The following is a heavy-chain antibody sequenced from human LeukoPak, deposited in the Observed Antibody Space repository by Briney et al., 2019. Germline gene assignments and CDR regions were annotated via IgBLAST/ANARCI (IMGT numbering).Heavy chain of an antibody. CDR1: GGSFSGYY. D-gene: IGHD4-11*01. CDR2: INHSGST. V-gene: IGHV4-34*01. Sequence: SETLSLTCAVYGGSFSGYYWSWIRQPPGKGLEWIGEINHSGSTNYNPSLKSRVTISVDTSKNQFSLKLSSVTAADTAVYYCGGIGGTVTSNYYYYMDVWGKGTTVTVSS. J-gene: IGHJ6*03. CDR3: GGIGGTVTSNYYYYMDV.